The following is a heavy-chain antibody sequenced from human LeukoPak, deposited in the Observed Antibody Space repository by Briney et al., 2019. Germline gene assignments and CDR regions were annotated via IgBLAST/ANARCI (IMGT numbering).Heavy chain of an antibody. CDR2: ISYDGSNE. D-gene: IGHD4-23*01. CDR3: ARDRGYGGNPYWYFDL. CDR1: GFTFSNYP. V-gene: IGHV3-30-3*01. Sequence: QPGGSLRLSCAASGFTFSNYPMHWVRQAPGKGLEWVAVISYDGSNEYYADSVKGRFTISRDNSKNTLYLQMNSLRAEDTAVYYCARDRGYGGNPYWYFDLWGRGTLVTVSS. J-gene: IGHJ2*01.